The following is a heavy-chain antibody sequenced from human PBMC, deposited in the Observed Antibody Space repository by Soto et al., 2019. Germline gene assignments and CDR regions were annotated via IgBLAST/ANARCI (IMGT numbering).Heavy chain of an antibody. Sequence: QVQLQESGPGLVKPSQTLSLTCTVSGGSISSGDYYWSWIRQPPGKGLEWIGYIYYSGSTYYNPSLKSRVTISVDTSKNQFSLKLSSVTAADTAVYYCARGRIVVVTAYGYFDLWGRGTLVTVSS. J-gene: IGHJ2*01. V-gene: IGHV4-30-4*01. D-gene: IGHD2-21*02. CDR2: IYYSGST. CDR3: ARGRIVVVTAYGYFDL. CDR1: GGSISSGDYY.